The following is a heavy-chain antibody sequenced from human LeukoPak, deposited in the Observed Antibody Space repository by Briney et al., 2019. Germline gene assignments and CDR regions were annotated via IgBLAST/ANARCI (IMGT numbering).Heavy chain of an antibody. D-gene: IGHD3-10*02. Sequence: GGSLRLSCAASGFTFSKYTMNWVRQAPGKGLEWVSSISSGGGSIYYADSVKGRFTISRDNAKNSLYLQMNSLRAEDTAVYYCARGTMFPYYFDYWGQGTLVTVSS. J-gene: IGHJ4*02. V-gene: IGHV3-48*04. CDR1: GFTFSKYT. CDR3: ARGTMFPYYFDY. CDR2: ISSGGGSI.